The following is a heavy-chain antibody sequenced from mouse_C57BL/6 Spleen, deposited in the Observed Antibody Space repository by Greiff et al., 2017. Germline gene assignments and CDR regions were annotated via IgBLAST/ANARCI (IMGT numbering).Heavy chain of an antibody. Sequence: EVMLVESGPELVKPGASVKISCKASGYSFTGYYMNWVKQSPEKSLEWIGEINPSTGGTTSNQKFKAKATLTVDKSSSTAYMQLKSLTSEDSAVYYCARNYGSSYVLSWFAYWGQGTLVTVSA. CDR2: INPSTGGT. CDR3: ARNYGSSYVLSWFAY. D-gene: IGHD1-1*01. J-gene: IGHJ3*01. V-gene: IGHV1-42*01. CDR1: GYSFTGYY.